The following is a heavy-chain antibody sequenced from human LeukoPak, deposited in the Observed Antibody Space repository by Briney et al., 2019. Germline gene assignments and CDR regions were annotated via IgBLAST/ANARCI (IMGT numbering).Heavy chain of an antibody. D-gene: IGHD3-10*01. CDR3: AREHYGSGSYDY. J-gene: IGHJ4*02. V-gene: IGHV3-20*04. Sequence: PGGSLRLSCAASGFTFEDYGMSWVRHAPGKGLEGVCGINWNGGRTGYAVSVKGRFTISRDNAKSSLYLQMNSLRAEDTALYYCAREHYGSGSYDYWGQGTLVTVSS. CDR2: INWNGGRT. CDR1: GFTFEDYG.